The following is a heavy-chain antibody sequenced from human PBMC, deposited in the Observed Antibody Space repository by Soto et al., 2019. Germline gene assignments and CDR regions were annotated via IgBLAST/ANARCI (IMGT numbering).Heavy chain of an antibody. V-gene: IGHV4-34*01. Sequence: QVQLKQWGAGLLKPSETLSLTCAVYDGSFSGYYWSWIRQPPGKGLEWIGEINHSGSTNYNPSLKSRDTISVETSKNQFSLNLSSVTSADTAVYYCARVRPSWSGGSCVVGYFDYWGQGTLVTVSS. CDR3: ARVRPSWSGGSCVVGYFDY. CDR2: INHSGST. D-gene: IGHD2-15*01. J-gene: IGHJ4*02. CDR1: DGSFSGYY.